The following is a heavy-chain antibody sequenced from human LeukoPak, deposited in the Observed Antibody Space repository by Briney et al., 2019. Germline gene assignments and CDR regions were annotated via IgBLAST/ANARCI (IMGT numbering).Heavy chain of an antibody. J-gene: IGHJ6*02. D-gene: IGHD6-13*01. Sequence: SVKVSCKASGGTFSSYAISWVRQAPGQGLERMGGIIPIFGTANYAQKFQGRVTITADESTSTAYMELSSLRSEDTAVYYCAQASSSSWYDYYYYGMDVWGQGTTVTVSS. V-gene: IGHV1-69*13. CDR2: IIPIFGTA. CDR1: GGTFSSYA. CDR3: AQASSSSWYDYYYYGMDV.